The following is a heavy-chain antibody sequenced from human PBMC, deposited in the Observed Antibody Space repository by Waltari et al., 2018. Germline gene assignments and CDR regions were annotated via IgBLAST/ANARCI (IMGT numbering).Heavy chain of an antibody. CDR2: IIPTFQKG. CDR1: GGSFPTFG. V-gene: IGHV1-69*01. J-gene: IGHJ4*02. Sequence: QVQLVQSGAEVKTPGSSVKVSCKAAGGSFPTFGLYWVRQAPGQGLEWMGGIIPTFQKGAYAHECQGRVSITADDYTGTAYMELTSLRFEDTAVYYCAAGTPLRFFVHWGQGTRVTVSS. CDR3: AAGTPLRFFVH.